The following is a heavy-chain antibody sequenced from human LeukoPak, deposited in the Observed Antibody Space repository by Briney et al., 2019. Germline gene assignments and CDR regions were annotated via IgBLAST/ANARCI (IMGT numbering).Heavy chain of an antibody. CDR2: IRGDESRK. J-gene: IGHJ3*02. V-gene: IGHV3-7*01. D-gene: IGHD3-22*01. Sequence: QSGGSLRLSCAASGFSFSNYWMTWLRQAPGKGLEWVANIRGDESRKYYLDSVTGRFTISRDNAKNSLYLQMNSLRAEDTAVYYCARDANYHVSSDYYDAFDIWGQGTMVTASS. CDR3: ARDANYHVSSDYYDAFDI. CDR1: GFSFSNYW.